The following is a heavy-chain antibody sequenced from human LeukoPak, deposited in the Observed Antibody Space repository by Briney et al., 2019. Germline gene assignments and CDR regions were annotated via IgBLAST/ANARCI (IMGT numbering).Heavy chain of an antibody. CDR2: IRYDGSNK. CDR3: AKDLGIAAAGPTGDAFDI. Sequence: GGSLRLSCAASGFTFSSYGMHWVRQAPGKGLEWVAFIRYDGSNKYYADSVKGRFTISRDNSKNTLYLQMNSLRAEDTAVYYCAKDLGIAAAGPTGDAFDIWGQGTMVTVSS. J-gene: IGHJ3*02. D-gene: IGHD6-13*01. CDR1: GFTFSSYG. V-gene: IGHV3-30*02.